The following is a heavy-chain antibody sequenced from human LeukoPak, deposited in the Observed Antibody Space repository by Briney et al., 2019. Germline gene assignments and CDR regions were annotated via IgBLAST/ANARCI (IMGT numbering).Heavy chain of an antibody. CDR3: AREHDITMVRGVIIENWFDP. Sequence: SETLSLTCTVSGGSISSYYWSWVRQPPGKGLEWVGYIYYSGSTNYNTSLKSRVTISVDTSKNQFSLKLSSVTAADTAVYYCAREHDITMVRGVIIENWFDPWGQGTLVTVSS. CDR2: IYYSGST. CDR1: GGSISSYY. J-gene: IGHJ5*02. V-gene: IGHV4-59*01. D-gene: IGHD3-10*01.